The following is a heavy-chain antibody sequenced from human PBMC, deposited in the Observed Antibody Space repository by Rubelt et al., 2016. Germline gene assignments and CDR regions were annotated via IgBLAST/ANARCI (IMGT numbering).Heavy chain of an antibody. CDR2: IYHSGST. Sequence: QVQLQESGPGLVKPSETLSLTCTVSGYSISSGYYWGWIRQPPGKGLEWIGSIYHSGSTYYNLSLKSRVTISVDTSKNQFSLKLSSVTAADTGVYYCARDEKIDCSYFDYWGQGTLVTVSS. CDR1: GYSISSGYY. CDR3: ARDEKIDCSYFDY. J-gene: IGHJ4*02. D-gene: IGHD2-15*01. V-gene: IGHV4-38-2*02.